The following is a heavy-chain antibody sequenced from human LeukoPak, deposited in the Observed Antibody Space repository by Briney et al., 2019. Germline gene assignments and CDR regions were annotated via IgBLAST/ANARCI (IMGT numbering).Heavy chain of an antibody. V-gene: IGHV4-39*07. CDR3: ARVAAEQWLVLDYYYGMDV. CDR1: GGSISSGGYY. CDR2: INHSGSA. D-gene: IGHD6-19*01. Sequence: PSETLSLTCTVSGGSISSGGYYWSWIRQPPGKGLEWIGEINHSGSANYNPSLKSRVTISVDTSKNQFSLKLSSVTAADTAVYYCARVAAEQWLVLDYYYGMDVWGQGTTVTVSS. J-gene: IGHJ6*02.